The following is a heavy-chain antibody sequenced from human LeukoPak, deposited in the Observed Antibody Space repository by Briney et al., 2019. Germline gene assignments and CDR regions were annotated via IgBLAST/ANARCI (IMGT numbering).Heavy chain of an antibody. CDR2: ISGSGDET. V-gene: IGHV3-23*01. D-gene: IGHD5-24*01. CDR3: AKRIRDGYNTPIDD. CDR1: AFSVSSTY. J-gene: IGHJ4*02. Sequence: PGGSLRLSCAASAFSVSSTYMSWVRQAPGKGLEWVSGISGSGDETHYADSVKGRFTISSDNSKNTLYLQMTSLRPDDTAVYYCAKRIRDGYNTPIDDWGQGTLVTVSS.